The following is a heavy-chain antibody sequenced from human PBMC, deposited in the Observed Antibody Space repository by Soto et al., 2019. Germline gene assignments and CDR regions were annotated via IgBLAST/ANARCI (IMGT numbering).Heavy chain of an antibody. V-gene: IGHV3-53*01. Sequence: SLRLSCAASGFTVSSNYMSWVRQAPGKGLEWVSVIYSGGSTYYADSVEGRFTISRDNSKNTLYLQMNSLRAEDTAVYYCARSRSSWYAFDIWGQGTMVTVSS. CDR3: ARSRSSWYAFDI. CDR1: GFTVSSNY. D-gene: IGHD6-13*01. J-gene: IGHJ3*02. CDR2: IYSGGST.